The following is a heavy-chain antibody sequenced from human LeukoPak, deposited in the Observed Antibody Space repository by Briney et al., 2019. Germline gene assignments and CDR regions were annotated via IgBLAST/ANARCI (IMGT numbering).Heavy chain of an antibody. CDR1: GFTFSSYE. V-gene: IGHV3-48*03. D-gene: IGHD6-13*01. Sequence: GGPLRLSCAASGFTFSSYEMNWVRQAPGKGLEWVSYISSSGSTIYYADSVKGRFTISRDNAKNSLYLQMNSLRAEDTAVYYCARDPGQQLVPNHFDYWGQGTLVTVSS. J-gene: IGHJ4*02. CDR2: ISSSGSTI. CDR3: ARDPGQQLVPNHFDY.